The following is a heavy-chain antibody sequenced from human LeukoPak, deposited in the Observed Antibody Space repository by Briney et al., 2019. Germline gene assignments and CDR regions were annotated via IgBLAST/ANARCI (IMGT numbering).Heavy chain of an antibody. CDR1: GFTFSSYG. J-gene: IGHJ6*02. CDR3: ARANYGSGSNYYYGLDV. V-gene: IGHV3-33*01. D-gene: IGHD3-10*01. Sequence: GGSLRLSCAASGFTFSSYGMHWVRQAPGRGLEWVAVIWYDGSNIYYVDSVMGRFTISRDNSKNMLYLQVSSLRAEDTAVYYCARANYGSGSNYYYGLDVWGQGTTVTVSS. CDR2: IWYDGSNI.